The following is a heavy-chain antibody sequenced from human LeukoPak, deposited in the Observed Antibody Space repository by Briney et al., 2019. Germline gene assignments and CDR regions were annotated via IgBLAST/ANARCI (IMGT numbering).Heavy chain of an antibody. CDR1: GFTFTNYG. J-gene: IGHJ6*04. CDR3: AREKPWGYGSGSDGMDV. V-gene: IGHV1-18*04. D-gene: IGHD3-10*01. Sequence: ASVKVSCKASGFTFTNYGFSWVRQAPGQGLEWMGGISAYRGHTIYAQKFQGRVTMTTDTSTSTAYMEVRSLRSDDAAVYYCAREKPWGYGSGSDGMDVWGKGTTVTVSS. CDR2: ISAYRGHT.